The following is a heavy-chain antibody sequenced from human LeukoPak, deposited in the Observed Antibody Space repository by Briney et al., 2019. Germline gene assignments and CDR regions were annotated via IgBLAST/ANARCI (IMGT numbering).Heavy chain of an antibody. J-gene: IGHJ4*02. CDR1: GGSISSYY. V-gene: IGHV4-59*01. Sequence: SETLSLTCTVSGGSISSYYWNWIRQPPGKGLEWIGYIYYSGSTNYNPSLKSRVTISVDTSKNQFSLKLNSVTAADTAVYYCARVERATMFDYWGQGTLVTVSS. CDR2: IYYSGST. D-gene: IGHD5-24*01. CDR3: ARVERATMFDY.